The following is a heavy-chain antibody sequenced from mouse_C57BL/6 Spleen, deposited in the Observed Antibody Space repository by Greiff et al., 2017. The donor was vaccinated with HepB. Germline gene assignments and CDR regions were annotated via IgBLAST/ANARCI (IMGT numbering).Heavy chain of an antibody. Sequence: QVQLQQPGAELVKPGASVKMSCKASGYTFTSYWITWVKQRPGQGLEWIGDIYPGSGGTNYNEKFKSKATLTVDTSSSTAYMQLSSLTSEDSAVYYCASWYYGSSPFDYWGQGTTLTVSS. CDR2: IYPGSGGT. J-gene: IGHJ2*01. CDR1: GYTFTSYW. CDR3: ASWYYGSSPFDY. D-gene: IGHD1-1*01. V-gene: IGHV1-55*01.